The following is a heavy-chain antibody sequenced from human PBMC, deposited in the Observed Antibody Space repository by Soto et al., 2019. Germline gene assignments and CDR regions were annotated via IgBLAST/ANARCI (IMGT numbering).Heavy chain of an antibody. Sequence: QVQLVQSGAEVKKPGASVKVSCKASGYTFTSYGISWVRQAPGQGLEWMGWISAYNGNTNYAQKLQGRVTMTTDTSTSIAYMELRSLRSDDTAVYYCARTWGTIFGVVIWGLNWFDPWGQGTLVTVSS. V-gene: IGHV1-18*01. CDR2: ISAYNGNT. J-gene: IGHJ5*02. D-gene: IGHD3-3*01. CDR1: GYTFTSYG. CDR3: ARTWGTIFGVVIWGLNWFDP.